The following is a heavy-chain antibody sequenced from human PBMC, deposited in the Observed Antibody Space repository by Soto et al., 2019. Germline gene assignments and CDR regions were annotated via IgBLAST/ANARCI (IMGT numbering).Heavy chain of an antibody. V-gene: IGHV3-7*01. D-gene: IGHD2-21*01. CDR1: GFTFTSYW. J-gene: IGHJ6*04. CDR3: VREIASRL. CDR2: INKDGIEK. Sequence: EVQVVESGGGLVQPGGSLRLSCAASGFTFTSYWMTWVRQAPGRGLEWVANINKDGIEKSYVDSVTGRFTISRDNAKSSLYLQRTRLRADDTAVYYCVREIASRLWGKGTTVIVSS.